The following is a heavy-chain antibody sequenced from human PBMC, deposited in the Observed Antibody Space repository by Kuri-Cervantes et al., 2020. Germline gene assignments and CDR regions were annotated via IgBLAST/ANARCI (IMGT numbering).Heavy chain of an antibody. CDR3: AKDGPAMVIYYYMDV. J-gene: IGHJ6*03. Sequence: GESLKISCAASGFTFNNYWMYWVRQGPGKGLVCISRINSDGSSTNYADSVKGRFTISRDNSKNTLYLQMNSLRAEDTAVYYCAKDGPAMVIYYYMDVWGKGTTVTVSS. V-gene: IGHV3-74*01. CDR1: GFTFNNYW. CDR2: INSDGSST. D-gene: IGHD5-18*01.